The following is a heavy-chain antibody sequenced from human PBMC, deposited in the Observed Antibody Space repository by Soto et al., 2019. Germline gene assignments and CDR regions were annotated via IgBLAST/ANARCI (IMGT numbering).Heavy chain of an antibody. CDR2: IHAGSGDT. D-gene: IGHD3-10*01. CDR3: ASGTPSRYCDSGSCYPRGFDL. Sequence: QVKNVQSGAEVKKPGASVKVSCKATGYSFTSYGVQWVRQAPGQRLEWMGWIHAGSGDTKYSQKFQGRLTITRDTSARTAYMELSSLRSEDTGVYYCASGTPSRYCDSGSCYPRGFDLGGQGTLVTVSS. J-gene: IGHJ5*02. V-gene: IGHV1-3*01. CDR1: GYSFTSYG.